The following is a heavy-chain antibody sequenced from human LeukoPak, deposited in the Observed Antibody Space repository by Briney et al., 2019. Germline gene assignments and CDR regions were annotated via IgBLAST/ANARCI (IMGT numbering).Heavy chain of an antibody. CDR3: ARDPYDSSGYLSAFDS. Sequence: GGSLRLSCAASGFTFSSYSMNCARHAPGKALEGVSSISSSSSYIYYADTVKGRFTISRDNAKNSLYLQMNSLRAEETAVYYCARDPYDSSGYLSAFDSWGQGPLVTVSS. CDR1: GFTFSSYS. D-gene: IGHD3-22*01. J-gene: IGHJ4*02. V-gene: IGHV3-21*06. CDR2: ISSSSSYI.